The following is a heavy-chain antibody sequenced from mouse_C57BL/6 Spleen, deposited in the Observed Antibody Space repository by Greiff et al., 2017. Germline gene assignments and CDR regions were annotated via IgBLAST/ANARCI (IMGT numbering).Heavy chain of an antibody. CDR1: GFSLTSYG. CDR3: ARNYDY. V-gene: IGHV2-2*01. Sequence: QVQLQQSGPGLVQPSQSLSITCTVSGFSLTSYGVHWVRQSPGKGLEWLGVIWSGGSTDYNAAFISRLSISKDNSKSQVFFKMNSRQADDTAIYYWARNYDYWGQGTTLIVSS. J-gene: IGHJ2*01. CDR2: IWSGGST.